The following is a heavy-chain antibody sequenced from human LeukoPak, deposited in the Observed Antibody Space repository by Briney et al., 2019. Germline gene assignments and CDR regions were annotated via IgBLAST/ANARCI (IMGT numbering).Heavy chain of an antibody. Sequence: ASVKVSCKASGYTFTSYDINWVRQATGQGLEWMGWMNPNSGNTGYAQKFQGRVTMTRNTSISTAYMELSSLRSEDTAVYYCARGSGYDFWSGYFDAFDTWGQGTMVTVSS. CDR3: ARGSGYDFWSGYFDAFDT. V-gene: IGHV1-8*01. CDR2: MNPNSGNT. J-gene: IGHJ3*02. CDR1: GYTFTSYD. D-gene: IGHD3-3*01.